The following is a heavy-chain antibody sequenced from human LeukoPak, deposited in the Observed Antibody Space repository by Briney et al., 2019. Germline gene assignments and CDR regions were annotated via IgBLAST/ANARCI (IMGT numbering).Heavy chain of an antibody. V-gene: IGHV3-74*01. CDR2: INSDGSST. J-gene: IGHJ3*02. CDR1: GFTFSSYW. D-gene: IGHD5-18*01. CDR3: ARYDTAGNAFDI. Sequence: PGGSLRLSCAASGFTFSSYWMHWVRQAPGKGLVWVSRINSDGSSTSYADSVKGRFTISRDNAKNSLYLQMNSLRAEDTAVYYCARYDTAGNAFDIWGQGTMVTVSS.